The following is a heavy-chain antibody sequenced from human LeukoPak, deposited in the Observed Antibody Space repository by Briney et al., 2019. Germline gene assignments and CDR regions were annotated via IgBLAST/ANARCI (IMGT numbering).Heavy chain of an antibody. D-gene: IGHD3-3*01. J-gene: IGHJ4*02. CDR1: GFTFSSYA. Sequence: GGSLRLSCAASGFTFSSYAMSWVRQAPGKGLEWVSAISGSGGSTYYADSVKGRITISRDNSKNTLYLQMNSLRAEDTAVYYCAKVYKPSGVVIILGYFDYWGQGTLVTVSS. V-gene: IGHV3-23*01. CDR2: ISGSGGST. CDR3: AKVYKPSGVVIILGYFDY.